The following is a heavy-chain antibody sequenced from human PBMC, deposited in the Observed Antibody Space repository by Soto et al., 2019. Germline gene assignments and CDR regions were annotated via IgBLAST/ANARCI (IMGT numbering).Heavy chain of an antibody. CDR2: IYYSGST. Sequence: SETLSLTCTVSGGSISSYYWSWIRQPPGKGLEWIGYIYYSGSTNYNPSLKSRVTISVDTSKNQFSLKLSSVTAADTAVYYCARRGRGGFDYGGQGPLVTV. D-gene: IGHD3-10*01. J-gene: IGHJ4*02. CDR3: ARRGRGGFDY. V-gene: IGHV4-59*01. CDR1: GGSISSYY.